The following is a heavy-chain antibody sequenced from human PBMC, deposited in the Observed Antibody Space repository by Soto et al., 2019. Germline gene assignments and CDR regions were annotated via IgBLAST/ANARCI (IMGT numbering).Heavy chain of an antibody. CDR1: GGSISSSSYY. J-gene: IGHJ6*02. V-gene: IGHV4-39*01. D-gene: IGHD6-13*01. CDR3: ARLGGGIAAAHYYYYGMDV. CDR2: IYYSGST. Sequence: QLQLQESGPGLVKPSETLSLTCTVSGGSISSSSYYWGWIRQPPGKGLEGIGSIYYSGSTYYNPSLKSRVTISVDTSKNQFSLKLSSVTAADTAVYYCARLGGGIAAAHYYYYGMDVWGQGTTVTVSS.